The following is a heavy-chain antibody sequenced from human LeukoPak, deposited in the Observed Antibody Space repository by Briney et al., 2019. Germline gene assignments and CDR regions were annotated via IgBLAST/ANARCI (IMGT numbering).Heavy chain of an antibody. V-gene: IGHV3-48*03. Sequence: GGSLRLSCAASGFTFSNYEMNWVRQAPGKGLGWVSYISSSGGAIYFADSVKGRFTISRDNAKKSLYLQMKSLRAEDTAVYYCTRGPPNYLESSGYFYLWGQGTLVTVSS. CDR1: GFTFSNYE. D-gene: IGHD3-22*01. CDR2: ISSSGGAI. J-gene: IGHJ4*02. CDR3: TRGPPNYLESSGYFYL.